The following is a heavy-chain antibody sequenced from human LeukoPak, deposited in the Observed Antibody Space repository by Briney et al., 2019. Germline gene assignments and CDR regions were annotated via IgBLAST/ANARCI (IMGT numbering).Heavy chain of an antibody. V-gene: IGHV4-34*01. CDR2: INHSGST. CDR1: GGSFSGYY. Sequence: SETLSLTCAVYGGSFSGYYWSWLRQPPGKGLEWIGEINHSGSTNYNPSLKSRVTISVDTSKNQFSLKLSSVTAADTAVYYCARKWLSNTPYYYYYYMDVWGKGTTVTVSS. CDR3: ARKWLSNTPYYYYYYMDV. D-gene: IGHD3-22*01. J-gene: IGHJ6*03.